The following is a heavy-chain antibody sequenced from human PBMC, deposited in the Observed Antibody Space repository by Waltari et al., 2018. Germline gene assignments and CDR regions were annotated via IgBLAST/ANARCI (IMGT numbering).Heavy chain of an antibody. CDR2: ISSSSSYI. CDR3: ARAIYTGGGFDY. J-gene: IGHJ4*02. D-gene: IGHD2-2*02. CDR1: GFTFSSYS. Sequence: EVQLVESGGGLVKPGGSLRLSCAASGFTFSSYSMNWVRQAPGKGLEWVSSISSSSSYIDYADSVKGRFTISRDNAKNSLYLQMNSLRAEDTAVYYCARAIYTGGGFDYWGQGTLVTVSS. V-gene: IGHV3-21*01.